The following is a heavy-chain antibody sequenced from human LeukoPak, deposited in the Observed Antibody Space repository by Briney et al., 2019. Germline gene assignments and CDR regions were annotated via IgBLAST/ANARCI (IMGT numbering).Heavy chain of an antibody. CDR1: GYSFTSYW. CDR3: ARRGFGYDGYQGWLDP. J-gene: IGHJ5*02. V-gene: IGHV5-51*01. CDR2: IYPGDSDT. Sequence: GESLKISCKGSGYSFTSYWIGWVRQMPGKGLEWMGIIYPGDSDTRYSPSFQGQVTISADKSISTAYLQWSSLKASDTAMYYCARRGFGYDGYQGWLDPWGQGTLVTVSS. D-gene: IGHD5-12*01.